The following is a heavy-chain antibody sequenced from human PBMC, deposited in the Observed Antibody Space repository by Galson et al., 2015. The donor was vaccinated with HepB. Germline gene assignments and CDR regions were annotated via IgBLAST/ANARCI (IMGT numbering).Heavy chain of an antibody. D-gene: IGHD6-6*01. J-gene: IGHJ3*02. CDR1: GFTFSSYS. V-gene: IGHV3-48*02. Sequence: SLRLSCAASGFTFSSYSMNWVRQAPGKGLEWVSYISSSSSTIYYADSVKGRFTISRDNAKNSLYLQMNSLRDEDTAVYYCARDRVGGQLSNAFDIWGQGTLVTVSS. CDR3: ARDRVGGQLSNAFDI. CDR2: ISSSSSTI.